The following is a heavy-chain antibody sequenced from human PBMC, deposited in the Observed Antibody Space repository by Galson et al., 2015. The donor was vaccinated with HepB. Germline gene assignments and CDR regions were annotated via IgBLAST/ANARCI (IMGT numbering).Heavy chain of an antibody. V-gene: IGHV3-30*03. CDR2: ISYDGTNK. J-gene: IGHJ6*02. D-gene: IGHD6-6*01. Sequence: SLRLSCAASGFTLRGYGMHWVRQAPGKGLEWVAVISYDGTNKHYAESVKGRFTISRDNSKNTLYLQMNSPRGEDTAVYYCARVPHSSSLLGYYHYGMDVWGRGTTVTVSS. CDR1: GFTLRGYG. CDR3: ARVPHSSSLLGYYHYGMDV.